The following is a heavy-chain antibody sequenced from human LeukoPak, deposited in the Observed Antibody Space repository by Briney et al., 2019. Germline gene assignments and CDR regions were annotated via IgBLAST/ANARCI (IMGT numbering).Heavy chain of an antibody. CDR2: IYPGDSDT. V-gene: IGHV5-51*01. CDR3: ARGAGSYYDILTGYTDY. J-gene: IGHJ4*02. CDR1: GYSFTSYW. Sequence: GESLKISCKGSGYSFTSYWIGWVRQMPGKGLEWMGIIYPGDSDTRYSPSFQGQVTISADKSISTAYLQWSSLKALDTAMYYCARGAGSYYDILTGYTDYWGQGTLVTVSS. D-gene: IGHD3-9*01.